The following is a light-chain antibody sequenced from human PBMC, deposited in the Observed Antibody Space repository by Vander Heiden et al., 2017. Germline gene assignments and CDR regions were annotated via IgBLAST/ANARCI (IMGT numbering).Light chain of an antibody. Sequence: EIVLTQSPASLSLSPGERATVSCRASQSVSSYLACYQQKPGQAPRLRSYDASNRATSIPARFSGSVSVTDFTLTISSLEPEDFEVYSYQQRSNWPPWTFGQGTKVEIK. CDR2: DAS. CDR3: QQRSNWPPWT. V-gene: IGKV3-11*01. J-gene: IGKJ1*01. CDR1: QSVSSY.